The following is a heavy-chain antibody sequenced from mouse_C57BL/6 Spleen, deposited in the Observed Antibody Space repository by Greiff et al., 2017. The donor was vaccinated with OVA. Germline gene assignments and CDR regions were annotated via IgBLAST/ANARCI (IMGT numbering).Heavy chain of an antibody. CDR3: ARGSSGSAWFAY. V-gene: IGHV1-53*01. Sequence: QVQLKQPGTELVKPGASVKLSCKASGYTFTSYWMHWVKQRPGQGLEWIGNINPSNGGTTYNEKVKSKATLTVDKSSSTAYMQLSSLTSEDSAVYYCARGSSGSAWFAYWGQGTLVTVSA. D-gene: IGHD3-2*02. CDR1: GYTFTSYW. CDR2: INPSNGGT. J-gene: IGHJ3*01.